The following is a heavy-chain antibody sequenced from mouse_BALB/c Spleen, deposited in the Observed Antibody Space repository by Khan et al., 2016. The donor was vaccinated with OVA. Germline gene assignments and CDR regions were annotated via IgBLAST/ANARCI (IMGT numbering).Heavy chain of an antibody. CDR2: ISPGSGDT. Sequence: QIQLVQSGAELARPGASVKLSCKASGYTFTDYYINWVKQRTGQGLEWIGEISPGSGDTYYNEKFKGKATLTADKSSTTVYMQLSSLTSEASAVFFCARRNYFGYSFAYWRPSPLVPVSA. V-gene: IGHV1-77*01. CDR1: GYTFTDYY. J-gene: IGHJ3*01. CDR3: ARRNYFGYSFAY. D-gene: IGHD1-2*01.